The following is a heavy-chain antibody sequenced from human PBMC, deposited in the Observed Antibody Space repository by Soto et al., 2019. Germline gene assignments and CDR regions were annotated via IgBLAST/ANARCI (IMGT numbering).Heavy chain of an antibody. CDR1: GFTFSSYA. CDR3: AKRTVGWYLDL. D-gene: IGHD1-26*01. J-gene: IGHJ2*01. Sequence: EVQLLESGGGLVQPGGSLRLSCAASGFTFSSYAMNRVRHAPGKGLEWVSVISGSGGSTYYADAVKGRFTISRDNSKNTLYLQMNSLRAEGTAVYYCAKRTVGWYLDLWGRGTLVTVSS. CDR2: ISGSGGST. V-gene: IGHV3-23*01.